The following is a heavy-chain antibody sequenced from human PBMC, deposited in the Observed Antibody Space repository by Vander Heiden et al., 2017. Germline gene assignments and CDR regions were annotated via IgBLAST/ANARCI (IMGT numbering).Heavy chain of an antibody. CDR1: GFTFGTYA. Sequence: EVQLLESGGDLVQPGGSLRLTCTVPGFTFGTYAMTWVRQAPGKGLEWVSVITGSGGNTYYAGSVKGRFTISKDITKNTLYLQMNSLSAQDTAVYYCAKAYDTAARAFDSWGQGTLVTVSS. J-gene: IGHJ4*02. V-gene: IGHV3-23*01. CDR2: ITGSGGNT. CDR3: AKAYDTAARAFDS. D-gene: IGHD6-6*01.